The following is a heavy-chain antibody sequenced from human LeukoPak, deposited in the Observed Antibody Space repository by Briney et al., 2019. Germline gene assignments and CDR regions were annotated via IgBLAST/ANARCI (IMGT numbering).Heavy chain of an antibody. CDR1: GYTLTELS. V-gene: IGHV1-24*01. Sequence: GASVKVSCKVSGYTLTELSMHWVRQAPGKGLEWMGGFDPENGETIYAQKFQGRVTITRDTSASTAYMELSSLRSEDMAVYYCARGALIVATTFLYYFDYWGQGTLVTVSS. D-gene: IGHD5-12*01. CDR2: FDPENGET. CDR3: ARGALIVATTFLYYFDY. J-gene: IGHJ4*02.